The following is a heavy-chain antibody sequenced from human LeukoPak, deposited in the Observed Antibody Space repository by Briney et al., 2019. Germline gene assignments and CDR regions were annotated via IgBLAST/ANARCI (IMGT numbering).Heavy chain of an antibody. J-gene: IGHJ4*02. CDR1: GFSLSDSH. V-gene: IGHV3-73*01. CDR2: IRSRRDNYAT. D-gene: IGHD2-2*01. Sequence: GGSLRLSCAASGFSLSDSHMHWVRQAPGKGLEWVGHIRSRRDNYATAYGVSVQGRFAISRDDSNNMAYLQMNGLTADDTAVYYCSRQTVSCHDFWGQGTLVTVSS. CDR3: SRQTVSCHDF.